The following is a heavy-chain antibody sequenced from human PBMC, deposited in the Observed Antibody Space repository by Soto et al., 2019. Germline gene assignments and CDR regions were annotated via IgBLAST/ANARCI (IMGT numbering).Heavy chain of an antibody. J-gene: IGHJ6*02. CDR1: GFTFSSYA. D-gene: IGHD3-3*01. Sequence: GGSLRLSCAASGFTFSSYAMHWVRQAPGKGLERVAVISYDGSNKYYADSVKGRFTISRDNSKNTLYLQMNSLRAEDTAVYYCARPTLPFFQATIFGGYYGMDVWGQGTTVTVSS. CDR3: ARPTLPFFQATIFGGYYGMDV. V-gene: IGHV3-30-3*01. CDR2: ISYDGSNK.